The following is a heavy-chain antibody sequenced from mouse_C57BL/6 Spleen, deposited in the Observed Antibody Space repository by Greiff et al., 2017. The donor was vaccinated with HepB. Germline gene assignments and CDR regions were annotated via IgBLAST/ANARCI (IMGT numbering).Heavy chain of an antibody. D-gene: IGHD1-1*01. CDR3: ARDYYGRDAMDY. V-gene: IGHV1-82*01. J-gene: IGHJ4*01. Sequence: VQLQQSGPELVKPGASVKISCKASGYAFSSSWMNWVKQRPGKGLEWIGRIYPGDGDTNYNGKFKGKATLTADKSSSTAYMQLSSLTSEDSAVYFGARDYYGRDAMDYWGQGTSVTVSS. CDR1: GYAFSSSW. CDR2: IYPGDGDT.